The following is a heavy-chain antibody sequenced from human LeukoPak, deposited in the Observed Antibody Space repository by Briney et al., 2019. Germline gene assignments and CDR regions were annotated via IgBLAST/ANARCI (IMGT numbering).Heavy chain of an antibody. D-gene: IGHD1-26*01. CDR3: AKVGGGSYQENWFDP. Sequence: GGSLRLSCAASGFTFTTYVMSWVRQAPGKGLEWVSAISGSGGSTYYADSVKGRFTISRDNSKNTLYLQMNSLRAEDTAVYYCAKVGGGSYQENWFDPWGQGTLVTVSS. CDR1: GFTFTTYV. V-gene: IGHV3-23*01. J-gene: IGHJ5*02. CDR2: ISGSGGST.